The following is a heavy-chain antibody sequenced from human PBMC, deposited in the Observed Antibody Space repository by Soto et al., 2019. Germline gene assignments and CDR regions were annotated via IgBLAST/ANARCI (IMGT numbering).Heavy chain of an antibody. CDR1: GFTFSSYA. V-gene: IGHV3-30-3*01. CDR3: ARDRDYDSSGYLYYFDY. CDR2: ISYDGSNK. J-gene: IGHJ4*02. D-gene: IGHD3-22*01. Sequence: SGGSLRLSCAASGFTFSSYAMHWVRQAPGKGLEWVAVISYDGSNKYYADSVKGRFTISRDNSKNTLYLQMNSLRAEDTAVYYCARDRDYDSSGYLYYFDYWGQGTLVTVSS.